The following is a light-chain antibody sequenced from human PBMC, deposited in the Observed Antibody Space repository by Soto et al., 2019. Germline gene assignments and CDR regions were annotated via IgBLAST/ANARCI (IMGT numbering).Light chain of an antibody. CDR1: QILMHSNGYNY. V-gene: IGKV2-28*01. Sequence: TLMTHSTLSLPVTTVDPASLSCRSSQILMHSNGYNYLDWYLQKPGQSPQLLIYLGSNRASGVPDRFSGSGSGTDFTLKISRVEAEDVGVYDGMQALQTPSITGGQGTRLEIK. CDR2: LGS. J-gene: IGKJ5*01. CDR3: MQALQTPSIT.